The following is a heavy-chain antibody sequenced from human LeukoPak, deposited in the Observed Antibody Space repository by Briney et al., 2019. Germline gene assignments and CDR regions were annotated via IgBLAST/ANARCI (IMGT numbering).Heavy chain of an antibody. V-gene: IGHV3-7*01. CDR2: IKQDGSEK. CDR3: ARDLRIDRFDR. J-gene: IGHJ4*02. CDR1: GFTFSNYW. Sequence: PGGSLRLSCVVSGFTFSNYWMSWVRHTPGKGLEWVANIKQDGSEKYYVDSVRGRFTISRDNANNSLYLQLNSLRVEDTAVYYCARDLRIDRFDRWGQGTLVTVSS. D-gene: IGHD2-15*01.